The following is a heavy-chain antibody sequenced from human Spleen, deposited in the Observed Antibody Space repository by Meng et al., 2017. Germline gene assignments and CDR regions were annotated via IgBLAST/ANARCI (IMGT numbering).Heavy chain of an antibody. V-gene: IGHV3-23*01. J-gene: IGHJ6*02. D-gene: IGHD3-9*01. CDR3: ARPASGYFDWLIPPYYYYGMDV. CDR1: GFSFSSYA. CDR2: LSGGGFTT. Sequence: GVSLRLSCAASGFSFSSYAMSWVRHAPGKGLEWVSALSGGGFTTYYADSVKGRFTISRDNSKNTLYLQMNSLRAEDTAVYYCARPASGYFDWLIPPYYYYGMDVWGQGTTVTVSS.